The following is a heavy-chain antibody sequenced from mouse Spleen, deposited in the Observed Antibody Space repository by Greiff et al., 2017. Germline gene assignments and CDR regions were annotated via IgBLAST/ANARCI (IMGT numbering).Heavy chain of an antibody. J-gene: IGHJ2*01. D-gene: IGHD2-4*01. V-gene: IGHV1-82*01. Sequence: QESGPELVKPGASVKISCKASGYAFSSSWMNWVKQRPGKGLEWIGRIYPGDGDTNYNGKFKGKATLTADKSSSTAYMQLSSLTSEDSAVYFCARTYYDYGLYFDYWGQGTTLTVSS. CDR3: ARTYYDYGLYFDY. CDR1: GYAFSSSW. CDR2: IYPGDGDT.